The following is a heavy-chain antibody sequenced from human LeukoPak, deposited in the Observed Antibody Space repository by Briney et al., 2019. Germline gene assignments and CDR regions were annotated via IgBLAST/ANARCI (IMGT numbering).Heavy chain of an antibody. D-gene: IGHD5-18*01. CDR1: GFTFIGYA. CDR3: AKGLYSHGLFDF. J-gene: IGHJ4*02. CDR2: ITGSADST. Sequence: GGSLRLSCAASGFTFIGYAMSWVRQAPGKGLEWVSAITGSADSTYYADSVKGRFTVSRDNSKNTLYLQMNTLRAEDTAVYYCAKGLYSHGLFDFWGQGTLVTASS. V-gene: IGHV3-23*01.